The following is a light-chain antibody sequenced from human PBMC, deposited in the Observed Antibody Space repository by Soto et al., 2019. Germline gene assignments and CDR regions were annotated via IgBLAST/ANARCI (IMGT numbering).Light chain of an antibody. CDR1: QSISSW. CDR3: QQYNSYWT. Sequence: DSQMTQSPSTLSASVGDRVTITCRASQSISSWLAWYQQKPGKAPKLLIYDASSLESGVPSRFSGRGSGTEFTLTISSLQPDDFATYYCQQYNSYWTFGQGTKVAIK. V-gene: IGKV1-5*01. CDR2: DAS. J-gene: IGKJ1*01.